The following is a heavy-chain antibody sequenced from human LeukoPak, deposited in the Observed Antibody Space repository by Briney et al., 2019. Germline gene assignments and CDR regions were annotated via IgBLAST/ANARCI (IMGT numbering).Heavy chain of an antibody. V-gene: IGHV3-23*01. CDR2: ISGSGGST. CDR3: AKGTYYDILTGIDY. J-gene: IGHJ4*02. Sequence: PGGSLRLSCAASGFTFSSYAMSWVRQAPGKGLEWVLVISGSGGSTYYADSVKGRVTISRDNSKNTLYLQMNSLRAEDTAVYYCAKGTYYDILTGIDYWGQGTLVTVSS. D-gene: IGHD3-9*01. CDR1: GFTFSSYA.